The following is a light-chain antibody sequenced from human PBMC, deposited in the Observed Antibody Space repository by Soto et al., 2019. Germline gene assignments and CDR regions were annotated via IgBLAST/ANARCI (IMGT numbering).Light chain of an antibody. V-gene: IGLV2-11*01. CDR3: CSYAGVHSCI. J-gene: IGLJ2*01. Sequence: QSVLTQPRSVSGSPGQAVAISCTGTSSDVGGYNYVSWYQHHPGKAPKLMIYTVNQRPSGVPDRFSGSKSGNTACLTISGLQAEDEADYYCCSYAGVHSCIFGGGTKLTVL. CDR1: SSDVGGYNY. CDR2: TVN.